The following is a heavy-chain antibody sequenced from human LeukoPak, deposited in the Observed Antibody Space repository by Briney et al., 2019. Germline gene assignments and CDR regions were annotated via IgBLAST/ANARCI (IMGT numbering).Heavy chain of an antibody. D-gene: IGHD2-2*01. CDR1: GYSFTSFW. J-gene: IGHJ4*02. CDR2: IYPGDSDT. Sequence: GESLKISCKGSGYSFTSFWIGWVRQMPGKGLEWMGIIYPGDSDTRYSPSFQGQVTISADKSITTAYLQWSSLKASDTAIYYCARTMGTSTSSTLDYWGQGTLVTVSS. V-gene: IGHV5-51*01. CDR3: ARTMGTSTSSTLDY.